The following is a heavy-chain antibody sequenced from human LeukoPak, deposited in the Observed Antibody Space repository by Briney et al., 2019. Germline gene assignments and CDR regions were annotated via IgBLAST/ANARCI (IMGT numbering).Heavy chain of an antibody. CDR3: AKDGVGQQQRGVLVP. V-gene: IGHV3-23*01. CDR2: ISGSGGST. Sequence: GGSLRLSCAASGFTFSSYWMSWVRQAPGKGLEWVSAISGSGGSTYYADSVKGRFTISRDNSKNTLYLQMNSLRAEDTAVYYCAKDGVGQQQRGVLVPWGQGTLVTVSS. CDR1: GFTFSSYW. J-gene: IGHJ5*02. D-gene: IGHD6-13*01.